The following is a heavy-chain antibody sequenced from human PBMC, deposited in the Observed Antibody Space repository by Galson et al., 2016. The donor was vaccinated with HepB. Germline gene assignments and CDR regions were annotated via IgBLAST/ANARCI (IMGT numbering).Heavy chain of an antibody. CDR3: AKPVDKVIDHGTPLNWFDP. J-gene: IGHJ5*02. D-gene: IGHD1-1*01. V-gene: IGHV3-23*01. Sequence: SLRLSCAASGFTLSSYAMSWVRQAPGKGLKWVSSISGTGGSTYYADSVKGRFTISRDNSKNTLYLQMNSLRAEDTAVYHRAKPVDKVIDHGTPLNWFDPWGQGTLVTVSS. CDR2: ISGTGGST. CDR1: GFTLSSYA.